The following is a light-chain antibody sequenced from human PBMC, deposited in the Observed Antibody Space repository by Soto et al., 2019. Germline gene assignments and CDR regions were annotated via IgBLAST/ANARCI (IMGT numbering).Light chain of an antibody. J-gene: IGKJ3*01. CDR2: DAS. Sequence: EIVLTQSPATLSLSPGERATLSCRASQSVSSYLAWYQQKPGQAPRLLIYDASNRATGIPARFSGSGSGTDFPITISSLEPEDFAVYYCQQRSNWPPFTFGPGTKVDIK. CDR1: QSVSSY. V-gene: IGKV3-11*01. CDR3: QQRSNWPPFT.